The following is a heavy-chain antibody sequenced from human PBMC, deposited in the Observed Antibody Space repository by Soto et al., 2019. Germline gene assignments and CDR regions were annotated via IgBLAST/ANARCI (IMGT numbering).Heavy chain of an antibody. CDR3: ARFGDNYENSFDY. D-gene: IGHD1-1*01. Sequence: ASVKVSCKASGGTFSSYAISWVRQAPGQGLDWMGGIIPIFGTANYAQKFQGRVTITADESTSTAYMELSSLRSEDTAVYYCARFGDNYENSFDYWGQGTLVTVSS. V-gene: IGHV1-69*13. CDR1: GGTFSSYA. J-gene: IGHJ4*02. CDR2: IIPIFGTA.